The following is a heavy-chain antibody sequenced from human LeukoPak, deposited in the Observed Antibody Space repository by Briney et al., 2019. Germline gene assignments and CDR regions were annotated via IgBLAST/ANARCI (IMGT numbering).Heavy chain of an antibody. CDR2: IYNSGST. Sequence: PSETLSLTCAVSGYSISSGYYWGWIRQPPGKGLEWIGSIYNSGSTHYSPSLKSRVTISVDRSKNQFSLKLSSVTAADTAVYYCASHCSGGSCYEGYNWFDPWGQGTLVTVSS. V-gene: IGHV4-38-2*01. J-gene: IGHJ5*02. CDR1: GYSISSGYY. CDR3: ASHCSGGSCYEGYNWFDP. D-gene: IGHD2-15*01.